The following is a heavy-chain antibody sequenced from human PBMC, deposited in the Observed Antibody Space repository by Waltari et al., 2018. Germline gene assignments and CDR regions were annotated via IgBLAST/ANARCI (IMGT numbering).Heavy chain of an antibody. CDR2: IIPNFGKA. CDR3: ARDGRAVAGPYYFDY. V-gene: IGHV1-69*01. Sequence: QVQLVQSGAEVKKPGSSVKVSCKASGGTFSSYAISWVRQAPGQGLEWMGGIIPNFGKANYAQKFQGRVTITADESTSTAYMELSSLRSEDTAVYYCARDGRAVAGPYYFDYWGQGTLVTVSS. D-gene: IGHD6-19*01. CDR1: GGTFSSYA. J-gene: IGHJ4*02.